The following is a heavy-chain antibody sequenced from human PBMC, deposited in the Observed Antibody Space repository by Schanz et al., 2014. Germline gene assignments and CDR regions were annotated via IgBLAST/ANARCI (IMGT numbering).Heavy chain of an antibody. Sequence: EVQLVESGGGLVKPGGSLRLSCAASTSIFNHAWMSWVRQAPGKGLEWVSVIGVDGTTTYYADSVKGRFTISRDNSKNTLYLQMNSLRPEDTAVYYCAKYRGYYRVSGSYRELEYWGQGTLVTVSS. CDR1: TSIFNHAW. CDR3: AKYRGYYRVSGSYRELEY. D-gene: IGHD3-10*01. CDR2: IGVDGTTT. J-gene: IGHJ4*02. V-gene: IGHV3-23*04.